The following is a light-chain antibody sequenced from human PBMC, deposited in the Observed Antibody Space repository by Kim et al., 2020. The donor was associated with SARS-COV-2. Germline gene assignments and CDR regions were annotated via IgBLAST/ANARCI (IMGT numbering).Light chain of an antibody. V-gene: IGKV3-20*01. CDR2: GAS. J-gene: IGKJ1*01. CDR1: QSVSINY. Sequence: LSPGERATLSCRASQSVSINYLAWYQQKPGQAPRLLIYGASSRATGIPDRFSGSGSGTDFTLTISRLEPEDFAVYYCQQYGSSRTFGQGTTVDIK. CDR3: QQYGSSRT.